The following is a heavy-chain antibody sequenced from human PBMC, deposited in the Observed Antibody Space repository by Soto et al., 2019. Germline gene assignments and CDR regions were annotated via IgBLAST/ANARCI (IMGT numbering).Heavy chain of an antibody. D-gene: IGHD3-22*01. Sequence: PGESLKISCKGSGYSFTSYWISWVRQMPGKCLEWMGRIDPSDSYTNYSPSFQGHVTISADKSISTAYLQWSSLKASDTAMYYCARRDRITMIVVVGDYGMDVWGQGTTVTVSS. J-gene: IGHJ6*02. CDR3: ARRDRITMIVVVGDYGMDV. CDR2: IDPSDSYT. V-gene: IGHV5-10-1*01. CDR1: GYSFTSYW.